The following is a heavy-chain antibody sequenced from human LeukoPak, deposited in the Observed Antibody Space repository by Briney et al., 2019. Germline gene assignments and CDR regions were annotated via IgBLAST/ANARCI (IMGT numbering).Heavy chain of an antibody. CDR3: ARGNGYSGYDAFDY. CDR1: GYTFTGYY. CDR2: INPNSGGT. Sequence: ASVKVSCKASGYTFTGYYMHWVRQAPGQGLEWMGWINPNSGGTNYAQKFQGRVTMTRDTSISTAYMEQSRLRSDDTAVYYCARGNGYSGYDAFDYWGQGTLVTVSS. J-gene: IGHJ4*02. D-gene: IGHD5-12*01. V-gene: IGHV1-2*02.